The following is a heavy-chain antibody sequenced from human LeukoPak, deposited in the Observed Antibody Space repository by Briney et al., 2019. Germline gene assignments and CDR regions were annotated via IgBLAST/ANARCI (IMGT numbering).Heavy chain of an antibody. CDR3: AKECDSSGYCFFDY. CDR1: GFTFSNYA. V-gene: IGHV3-23*01. Sequence: GGSLRLSCAASGFTFSNYAMSWVRQAPGKGLEWDSAISGSGGSGSGGSSYYADSVKGRFTISRDNSKNTLYLQMNSLRAEDTAVYYCAKECDSSGYCFFDYWGQGTLVTVSS. J-gene: IGHJ4*02. CDR2: ISGSGGSGSGGSS. D-gene: IGHD3-22*01.